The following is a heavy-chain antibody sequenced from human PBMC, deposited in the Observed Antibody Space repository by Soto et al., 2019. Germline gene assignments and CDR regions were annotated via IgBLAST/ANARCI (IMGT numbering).Heavy chain of an antibody. CDR1: GGSISSSSYY. CDR2: IYYSGST. V-gene: IGHV4-39*01. D-gene: IGHD2-15*01. J-gene: IGHJ3*02. Sequence: TSETLSLTCTVSGGSISSSSYYWGWIRQPPGKGLEWIGSIYYSGSTYYNPSLKSRVTISIDTSKNQFSLKLSSVTAADTAVYYCARRLGSGGAFDTWGQGTMVTVSS. CDR3: ARRLGSGGAFDT.